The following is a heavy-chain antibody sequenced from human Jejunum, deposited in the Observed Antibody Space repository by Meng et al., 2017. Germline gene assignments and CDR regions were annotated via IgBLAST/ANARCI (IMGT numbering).Heavy chain of an antibody. CDR1: GYTFSSQP. D-gene: IGHD4-23*01. Sequence: QVQLVQYESELKKPGASVKVSCKASGYTFSSQPLNWVRQAPGQGLEWIGWINTNTGNANYGPDFTGRFVFSLDTSVSTAYLQISSLSAEDTAVYHCARHTGNLGLDYWGQGTLVTVSS. J-gene: IGHJ4*02. V-gene: IGHV7-4-1*02. CDR2: INTNTGNA. CDR3: ARHTGNLGLDY.